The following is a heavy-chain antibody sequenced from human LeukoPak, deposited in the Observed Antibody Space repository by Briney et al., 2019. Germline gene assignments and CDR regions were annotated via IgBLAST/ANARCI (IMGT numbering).Heavy chain of an antibody. D-gene: IGHD3-22*01. CDR3: GRVRGYYSPAAFDI. Sequence: SETLSLTCTVSGGSISSGDYYWSWIRQPPGKGLEWIGYIYYSGSTYYNPSLKSRVTISVDTSKSQFSLKLSSVTAADTAVYHCGRVRGYYSPAAFDIWGQGTMVTVSS. V-gene: IGHV4-30-4*08. CDR2: IYYSGST. CDR1: GGSISSGDYY. J-gene: IGHJ3*02.